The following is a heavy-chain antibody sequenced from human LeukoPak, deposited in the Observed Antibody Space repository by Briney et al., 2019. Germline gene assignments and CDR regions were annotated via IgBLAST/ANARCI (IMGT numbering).Heavy chain of an antibody. CDR3: ARDNIVVVPAARAYYYYYMDV. CDR1: GGSFSGYY. V-gene: IGHV4-34*01. J-gene: IGHJ6*03. CDR2: INHSGST. D-gene: IGHD2-2*01. Sequence: SETLSLTCAVYGGSFSGYYWSWIRQPPGKGLEWIGEINHSGSTNYNPSLKRRVTISVDTSKNQFSLKLSSVTAADTAVYYCARDNIVVVPAARAYYYYYMDVWGKGTTVTVSS.